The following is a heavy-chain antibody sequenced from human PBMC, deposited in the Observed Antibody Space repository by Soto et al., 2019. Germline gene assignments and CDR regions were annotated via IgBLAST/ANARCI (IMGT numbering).Heavy chain of an antibody. D-gene: IGHD6-13*01. CDR2: INHSGNT. J-gene: IGHJ5*02. CDR3: VRHRNSRGSWYWVDP. Sequence: SETLSLTCAVYGGSFSGYYWSWIRQPPGKGLVWIGGINHSGNTNQNPSLQTRVTISVDTSKNQFSLRLRSVTAADTAVYYCVRHRNSRGSWYWVDPWGQGTLVTVSS. CDR1: GGSFSGYY. V-gene: IGHV4-34*01.